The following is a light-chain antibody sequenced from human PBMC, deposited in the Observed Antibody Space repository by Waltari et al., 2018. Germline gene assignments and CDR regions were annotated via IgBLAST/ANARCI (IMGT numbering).Light chain of an antibody. CDR1: SGHSSYA. Sequence: QLVLTQSPSASASLGDSVKLTCTLSSGHSSYAIAGHQQQPEKGPRYLMKLNSDGSHGKGDGVPDRFSGSSSGTERYLTISSLQSEDEAVYYCQTWGTGIRLFGGGTKLTVL. V-gene: IGLV4-69*01. J-gene: IGLJ3*02. CDR3: QTWGTGIRL. CDR2: LNSDGSH.